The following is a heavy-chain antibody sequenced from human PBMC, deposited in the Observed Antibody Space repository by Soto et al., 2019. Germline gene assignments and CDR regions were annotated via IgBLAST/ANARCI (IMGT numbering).Heavy chain of an antibody. J-gene: IGHJ3*02. CDR1: GDSMTISDFL. D-gene: IGHD6-19*01. CDR3: ARPGCVHWAFDI. V-gene: IGHV4-39*01. Sequence: SETLSLTCTVSGDSMTISDFLWGWVRQPPGKGLEWIGGIYYSGLANYNPSLRSRATMSVDTSRNQFFLNVTSVTAADTAVYYCARPGCVHWAFDIWGQG. CDR2: IYYSGLA.